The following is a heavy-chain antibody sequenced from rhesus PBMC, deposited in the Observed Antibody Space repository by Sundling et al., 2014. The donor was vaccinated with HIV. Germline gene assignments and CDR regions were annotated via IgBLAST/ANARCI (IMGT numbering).Heavy chain of an antibody. V-gene: IGHV4-127*01. CDR1: GYSISSGYG. CDR3: AREGIGAAADY. D-gene: IGHD6-31*01. Sequence: QVQLQESGPGLVKSSETLSLTCAVSGYSISSGYGWTWIRQPPGKGLEWIGEINGDSGSTNYNPSLKSRVTISRDTSKNQFSLKLTSVTAAATAVYYCAREGIGAAADYWGQGVLVTVSS. J-gene: IGHJ4*01. CDR2: INGDSGST.